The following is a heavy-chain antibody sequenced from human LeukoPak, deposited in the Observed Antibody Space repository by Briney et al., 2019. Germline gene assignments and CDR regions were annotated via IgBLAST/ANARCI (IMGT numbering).Heavy chain of an antibody. Sequence: GGSLRLSCAASGFTFSSYAMTWVRQAPGKGLEWISVIYSGGSTYYADSVKGRFTISRDNSKNTLYLQMNSLRAEDTAVYYCAKNGWFDPWGQGTLVTVSS. CDR1: GFTFSSYA. V-gene: IGHV3-66*01. J-gene: IGHJ5*02. CDR3: AKNGWFDP. CDR2: IYSGGST.